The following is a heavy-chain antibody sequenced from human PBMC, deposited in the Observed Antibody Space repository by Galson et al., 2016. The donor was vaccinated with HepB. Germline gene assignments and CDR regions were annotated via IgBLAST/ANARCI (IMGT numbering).Heavy chain of an antibody. V-gene: IGHV1-3*01. CDR3: ARDEGNRIALAGTEDKFVDDWYFDL. Sequence: SVKVSCKASGYSFTDYTIHWVRQAPGQRLEWMGWINGGNGNTKYSQKFQGRVSITRDTSASTAYMELSSLRSEDTAVYYCARDEGNRIALAGTEDKFVDDWYFDLWG. D-gene: IGHD6-19*01. CDR2: INGGNGNT. CDR1: GYSFTDYT. J-gene: IGHJ2*01.